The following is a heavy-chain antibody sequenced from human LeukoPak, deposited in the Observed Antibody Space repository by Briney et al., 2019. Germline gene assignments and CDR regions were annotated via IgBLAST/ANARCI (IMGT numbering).Heavy chain of an antibody. V-gene: IGHV1-69*02. J-gene: IGHJ5*02. CDR3: ARAVPAAINWFDP. Sequence: SVKVSCKASGGTFSSYTISWVRQAPGQGLEWMGRIIPILGIANYAQKFQGRVTITADKSTSTACMELSSLRSEDTAVYYCARAVPAAINWFDPWGQGTLVTVSS. CDR2: IIPILGIA. CDR1: GGTFSSYT. D-gene: IGHD2-2*01.